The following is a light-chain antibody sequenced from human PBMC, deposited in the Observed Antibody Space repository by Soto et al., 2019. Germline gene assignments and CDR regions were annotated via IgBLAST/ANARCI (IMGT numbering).Light chain of an antibody. CDR1: QSVSRNY. CDR2: DAF. CDR3: QQYGDSPRT. Sequence: EIVLTQSPGTLSLSPGERATLSCRASQSVSRNYLAWYQQRPGQAPRLLIYDAFNRATGIPDRFSGRGAGTDCTLTISRLEPEDCAVYYSQQYGDSPRTCGQGTTGESK. J-gene: IGKJ1*01. V-gene: IGKV3-20*01.